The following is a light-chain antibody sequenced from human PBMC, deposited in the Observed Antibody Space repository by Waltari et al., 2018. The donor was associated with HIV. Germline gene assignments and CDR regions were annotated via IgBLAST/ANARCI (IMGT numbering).Light chain of an antibody. Sequence: QSALTQPAPLSGSPGQSLTISCTGTRSDCVVLNYISWYQQHPGKAPKLMIYAVSNRPSGVSNRVSCSKSGNTASLTSSGLQAEDETDYYCRSYTSRSTVVFGGGTKLTVL. CDR1: RSDCVVLNY. V-gene: IGLV2-14*03. CDR2: AVS. J-gene: IGLJ2*01. CDR3: RSYTSRSTVV.